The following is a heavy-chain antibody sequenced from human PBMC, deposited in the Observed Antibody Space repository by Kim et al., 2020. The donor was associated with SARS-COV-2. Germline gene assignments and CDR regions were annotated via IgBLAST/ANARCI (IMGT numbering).Heavy chain of an antibody. CDR1: GASINGYY. D-gene: IGHD3-9*01. V-gene: IGHV4-59*01. CDR3: ARALTDDILTGYYIPPYHYVGLDV. J-gene: IGHJ6*02. CDR2: IYNIGST. Sequence: SETLSLTCAVSGASINGYYWSWIRQPPGKGLEWIGHIYNIGSTNYNPSLKSRVTISVDTSKNLFSLRLSSVTAADTAVYYCARALTDDILTGYYIPPYHYVGLDVWGQGTTVTVSS.